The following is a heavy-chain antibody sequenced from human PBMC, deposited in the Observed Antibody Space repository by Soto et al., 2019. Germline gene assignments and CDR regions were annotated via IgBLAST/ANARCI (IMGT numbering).Heavy chain of an antibody. D-gene: IGHD2-21*02. J-gene: IGHJ4*02. CDR3: ARAVVPATAPFDY. Sequence: QVQLQESGPRLVKPSETLSLTCIVSGGSISNYYWSWIRQPPGKGLEWIGYIYYSGSTNYKPSLQSRVTISVDTSKTQYSEKLSSVTAAASAVNYCARAVVPATAPFDYWGQGSLVSVSS. V-gene: IGHV4-59*01. CDR1: GGSISNYY. CDR2: IYYSGST.